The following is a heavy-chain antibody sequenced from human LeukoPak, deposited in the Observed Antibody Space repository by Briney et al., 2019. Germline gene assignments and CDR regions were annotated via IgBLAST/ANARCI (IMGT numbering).Heavy chain of an antibody. V-gene: IGHV4-34*01. CDR1: GGSFSGYY. CDR3: ARDRRDGYCLGH. CDR2: INHSGST. D-gene: IGHD5-24*01. J-gene: IGHJ4*02. Sequence: SSETLSLTCAFYGGSFSGYYWSWIRQPPGKGLEWIGEINHSGSTNCNPSLKSRVTISVDTSKNHFSLKLNSVTAADTAVYYCARDRRDGYCLGHWGQGTLVTVSS.